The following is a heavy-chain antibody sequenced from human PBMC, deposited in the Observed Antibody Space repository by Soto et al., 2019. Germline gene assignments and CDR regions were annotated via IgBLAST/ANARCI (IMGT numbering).Heavy chain of an antibody. Sequence: HPGGSLRLSCAASGFPFSSFGMHWVRRAPGKGLEWVAVIWYDGTKKYYADSVKGRFTISRDNSNNTLYLQMDSLRAEDTAVYYCARRYCSSTSCYLIDHWGQGALVTVSS. D-gene: IGHD2-2*01. V-gene: IGHV3-33*01. CDR2: IWYDGTKK. CDR3: ARRYCSSTSCYLIDH. J-gene: IGHJ4*02. CDR1: GFPFSSFG.